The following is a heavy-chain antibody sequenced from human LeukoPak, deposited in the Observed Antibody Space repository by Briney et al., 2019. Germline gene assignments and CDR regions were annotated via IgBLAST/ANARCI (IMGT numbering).Heavy chain of an antibody. J-gene: IGHJ6*03. CDR2: INSDGSRT. Sequence: GGSLRLSCAASGFTFSSYWMHWVRQAPGKGLVWVSRINSDGSRTSYADSVKGRFTISRDNAKNSLYLQMNSLRAEDTALYYCARGQRLNYYFYMDVWGKGTTVTVSS. V-gene: IGHV3-74*01. CDR1: GFTFSSYW. CDR3: ARGQRLNYYFYMDV. D-gene: IGHD5-12*01.